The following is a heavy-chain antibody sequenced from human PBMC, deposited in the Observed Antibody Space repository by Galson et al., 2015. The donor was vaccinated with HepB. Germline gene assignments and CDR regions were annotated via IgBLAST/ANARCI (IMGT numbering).Heavy chain of an antibody. CDR2: INRSGST. CDR1: GGSFSGYY. V-gene: IGHV4-34*01. CDR3: ARADSGSYDWDY. Sequence: ETLSLTCAVYGGSFSGYYWSWIRQPPGKGLEWIGEINRSGSTNYNPSLKSRVTISVDTSKNQFSLKLSSVTAADTAVYYCARADSGSYDWDYWGQGYLVTVSS. D-gene: IGHD1-26*01. J-gene: IGHJ4*02.